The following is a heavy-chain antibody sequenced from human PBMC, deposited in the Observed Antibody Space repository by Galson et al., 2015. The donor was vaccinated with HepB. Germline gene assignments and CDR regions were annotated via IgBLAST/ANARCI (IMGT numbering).Heavy chain of an antibody. V-gene: IGHV3-23*01. CDR3: AKASVARTLWWYFDL. Sequence: SLRLSCAASGFTFSNYAMSWVRQAPGKGLEWVSAISGSGGSTYYADSVKGRFTISRDNSKNTLYLQMNSLRAEDTAVYYCAKASVARTLWWYFDLWGRGTLVTVSS. D-gene: IGHD6-19*01. J-gene: IGHJ2*01. CDR2: ISGSGGST. CDR1: GFTFSNYA.